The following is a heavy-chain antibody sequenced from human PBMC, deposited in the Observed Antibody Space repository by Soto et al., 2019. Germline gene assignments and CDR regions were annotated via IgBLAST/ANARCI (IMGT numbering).Heavy chain of an antibody. CDR2: INAGNGLR. J-gene: IGHJ4*02. Sequence: QVHLVQSGAEVREPGASVRISCRTSGYSFGDYALTWVRQTPGRGLEWVGWINAGNGLRRYAEKVQGRVSIMIDTVLKTADLDLSSRKSEGTSVYYCARDEHFGGQGTLVTVSS. CDR3: ARDEHF. V-gene: IGHV1-3*01. CDR1: GYSFGDYA.